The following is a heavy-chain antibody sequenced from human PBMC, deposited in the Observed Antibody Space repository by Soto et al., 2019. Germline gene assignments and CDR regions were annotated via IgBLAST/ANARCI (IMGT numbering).Heavy chain of an antibody. CDR2: IWYDGSNK. CDR1: GFTFSSYG. J-gene: IGHJ6*03. CDR3: ARDRNTMVRGAIQPYYMDV. V-gene: IGHV3-33*01. D-gene: IGHD3-10*01. Sequence: TGGSLRLSCAASGFTFSSYGXHWVRQAPGKGLEWVAVIWYDGSNKYYADSVKGRFTISRDNSKNTLYLQMNSLRAEDTAVYYCARDRNTMVRGAIQPYYMDVWGKGTTVTVSS.